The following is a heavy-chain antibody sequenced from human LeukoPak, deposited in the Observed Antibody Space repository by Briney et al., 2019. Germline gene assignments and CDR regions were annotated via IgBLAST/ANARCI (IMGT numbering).Heavy chain of an antibody. J-gene: IGHJ3*02. CDR1: GFTFSSYG. CDR3: ASGTYGTWIQRHDGFDI. CDR2: ISYDGSNK. V-gene: IGHV3-30*03. D-gene: IGHD5-18*01. Sequence: GGSLRLSCAASGFTFSSYGMHWVRQAPGKGLHWVAVISYDGSNKYYADSVKGRFTISRDNSKNTLYLQMNSLRAEDTAVYYCASGTYGTWIQRHDGFDIWGQGTMVTVSS.